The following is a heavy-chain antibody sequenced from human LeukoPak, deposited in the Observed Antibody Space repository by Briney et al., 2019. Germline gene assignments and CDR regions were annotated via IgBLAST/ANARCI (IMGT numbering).Heavy chain of an antibody. D-gene: IGHD5-24*01. V-gene: IGHV3-49*04. CDR1: GFTFNSNG. CDR2: IRSKAYGGTT. Sequence: GGSLRLSCAASGFTFNSNGVHWVRQAPGKGLEWVGFIRSKAYGGTTEYAASVKGRFTISRDDSKSIAYLQMNSLKTEDTAVYYCTRWGDGYKNYYYMDVWGKGTTVTISS. CDR3: TRWGDGYKNYYYMDV. J-gene: IGHJ6*03.